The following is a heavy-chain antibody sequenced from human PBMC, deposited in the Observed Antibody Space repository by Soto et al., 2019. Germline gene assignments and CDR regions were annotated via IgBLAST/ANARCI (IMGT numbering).Heavy chain of an antibody. J-gene: IGHJ4*02. CDR3: ARHRSYDFWSGFYFDY. D-gene: IGHD3-3*01. Sequence: PSETLSLTCTVFGGSISTFYWSWIRQPPGKGLEWIGYIYSSGNTTYNPSLKSRVTISVDTSKNQFSLKLSSVTAADTAVYYCARHRSYDFWSGFYFDYWGQGTLVTVSS. CDR2: IYSSGNT. CDR1: GGSISTFY. V-gene: IGHV4-59*08.